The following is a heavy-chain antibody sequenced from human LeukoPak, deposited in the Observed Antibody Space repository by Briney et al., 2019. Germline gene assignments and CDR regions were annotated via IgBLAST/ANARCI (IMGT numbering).Heavy chain of an antibody. CDR3: AKGPVAVAGYYFDH. CDR1: GFTFSSYA. D-gene: IGHD6-19*01. J-gene: IGHJ4*02. Sequence: GGSLRLSCAASGFTFSSYAMSWVRQAPGKGLEWVSAITGSGGSTYYADSVKGRFTISRDNPNNTLDLQMNSLTAEDTAVYYCAKGPVAVAGYYFDHWGQGTLVTVSS. CDR2: ITGSGGST. V-gene: IGHV3-23*01.